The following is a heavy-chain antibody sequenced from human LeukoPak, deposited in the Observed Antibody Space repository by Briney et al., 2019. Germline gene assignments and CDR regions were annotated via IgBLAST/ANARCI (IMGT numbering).Heavy chain of an antibody. D-gene: IGHD1-7*01. CDR3: ARDNGKLTLYAFDI. CDR1: GYTFTGYY. J-gene: IGHJ3*02. CDR2: INPNGGGT. V-gene: IGHV1-2*06. Sequence: ASVKVSCKASGYTFTGYYIHWVRQAPGQGLEWMGRINPNGGGTNYAQKFQGRVTMTSDTSISTAYMELSRLRSDDTAVYYCARDNGKLTLYAFDIWGQGTMVTVSS.